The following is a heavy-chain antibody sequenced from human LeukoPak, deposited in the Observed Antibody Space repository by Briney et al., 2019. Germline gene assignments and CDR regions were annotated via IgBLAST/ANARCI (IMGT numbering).Heavy chain of an antibody. CDR3: ARQPGVWGSYRYTIDY. J-gene: IGHJ4*02. D-gene: IGHD3-16*02. Sequence: SETLSLTCAVYGGSFSGYYWSWIRQPPGKGLEWIGEINHSGSTNYNPSLKSRVTISVDTSKNQFSLKLSSVTAADTAVYYCARQPGVWGSYRYTIDYWGQGTLVTVSS. V-gene: IGHV4-34*01. CDR2: INHSGST. CDR1: GGSFSGYY.